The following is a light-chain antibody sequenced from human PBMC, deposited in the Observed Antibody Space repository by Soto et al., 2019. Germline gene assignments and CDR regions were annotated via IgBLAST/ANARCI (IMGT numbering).Light chain of an antibody. V-gene: IGLV8-61*01. CDR3: PLYIGSGIWV. CDR2: NTN. J-gene: IGLJ3*02. CDR1: SGSVSTSYY. Sequence: QTVVTQEPSSSVSPGGTITLTCGLSSGSVSTSYYPSWYQQTPRQAPRTLIYNTNTRSSGVPDRFSGSVLGNTAALTVTGAQADDESDYYCPLYIGSGIWVFGGGTKLTVL.